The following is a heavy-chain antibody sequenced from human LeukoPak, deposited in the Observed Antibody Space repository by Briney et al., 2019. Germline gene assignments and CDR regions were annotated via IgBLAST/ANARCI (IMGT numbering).Heavy chain of an antibody. CDR3: ARGDPFRAGWFDP. J-gene: IGHJ5*02. CDR2: IYTSGST. CDR1: GGSFSTYY. D-gene: IGHD6-13*01. Sequence: SETLSLTCTVSGGSFSTYYWSWIRQPAGKGLEWIGRIYTSGSTNYNPSLKSRLTMSVDTSKNHFSLKLSSVTAADTAVYYCARGDPFRAGWFDPWGQGTLVTVSS. V-gene: IGHV4-4*07.